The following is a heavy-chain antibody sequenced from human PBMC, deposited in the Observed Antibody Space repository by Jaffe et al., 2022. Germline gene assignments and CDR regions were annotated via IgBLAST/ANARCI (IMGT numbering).Heavy chain of an antibody. CDR3: ARGPPYGDYEGYWFDP. J-gene: IGHJ5*02. CDR2: INHSGST. CDR1: GGSFSGYY. Sequence: QVQLQQWGAGLLKPSETLSLTCAVYGGSFSGYYWSWIRQPPGKGLEWIGEINHSGSTNYNPSLKSRVTISVDTSKNQFSLKLSSVTAADTAVYYCARGPPYGDYEGYWFDPWGQGTLVTVSS. V-gene: IGHV4-34*01. D-gene: IGHD4-17*01.